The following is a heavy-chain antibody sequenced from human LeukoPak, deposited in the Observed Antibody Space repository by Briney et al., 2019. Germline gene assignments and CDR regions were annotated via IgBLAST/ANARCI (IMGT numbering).Heavy chain of an antibody. CDR1: GFTFSSYA. V-gene: IGHV3-30-3*01. CDR2: ISYDGSNK. J-gene: IGHJ4*02. Sequence: GRSLRLSYAASGFTFSSYAMRWVRQAPGKGLEWVADISYDGSNKYYADSVKGRFTISRDNSKNTLYLQMNSLRAEDTAVYYCARDGTYYYDSSGYYYDYWGQGTLVTVSS. CDR3: ARDGTYYYDSSGYYYDY. D-gene: IGHD3-22*01.